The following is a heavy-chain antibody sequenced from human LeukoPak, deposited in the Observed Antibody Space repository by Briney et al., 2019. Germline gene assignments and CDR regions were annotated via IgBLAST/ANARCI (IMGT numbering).Heavy chain of an antibody. Sequence: SETLSLTCSVSGGSIRGNSYYWGWIRQPPGKGLEWIGSVSYSGSNYNPSLKSRVTISVDTSKNQFSLKLSSVTAADTAVYYCARDRRLYNWSGPIQHWGQGTLVTVSS. V-gene: IGHV4-39*07. D-gene: IGHD1-20*01. CDR1: GGSIRGNSYY. J-gene: IGHJ1*01. CDR2: VSYSGS. CDR3: ARDRRLYNWSGPIQH.